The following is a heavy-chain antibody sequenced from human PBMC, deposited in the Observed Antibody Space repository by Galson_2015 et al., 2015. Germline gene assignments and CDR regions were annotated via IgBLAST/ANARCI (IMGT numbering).Heavy chain of an antibody. CDR1: GFTFSSYA. Sequence: SLRLSCAASGFTFSSYAMHWVRQAPGKGLEWVAVISYDGSNKYYADSVKGRFTISRDNSKNTLYLQMNSLRAEDTAVYYCARGRGGYCSSTSCYGGGDDYWGQGTLVTVSS. CDR2: ISYDGSNK. CDR3: ARGRGGYCSSTSCYGGGDDY. D-gene: IGHD2-2*01. J-gene: IGHJ4*02. V-gene: IGHV3-30-3*01.